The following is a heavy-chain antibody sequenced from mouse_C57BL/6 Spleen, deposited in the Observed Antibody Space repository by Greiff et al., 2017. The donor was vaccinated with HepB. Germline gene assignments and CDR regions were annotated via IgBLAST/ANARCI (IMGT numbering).Heavy chain of an antibody. V-gene: IGHV3-1*01. D-gene: IGHD2-4*01. CDR1: GYSITSGYD. Sequence: DVKLQESGPGMVKPSQSLSLTCTVTGYSITSGYDWHWIRHFPGNKLEWMGYISYSGSTNYNPSLKSRISITHDTSKNHFFLKLNSVTTEDTATYYCASGIYYDYDEPWFAYWGQGTLVTVSA. J-gene: IGHJ3*01. CDR3: ASGIYYDYDEPWFAY. CDR2: ISYSGST.